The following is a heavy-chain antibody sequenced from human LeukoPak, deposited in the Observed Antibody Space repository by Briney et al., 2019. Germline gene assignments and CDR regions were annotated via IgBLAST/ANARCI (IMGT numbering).Heavy chain of an antibody. CDR1: GYTFTGYY. J-gene: IGHJ5*02. D-gene: IGHD2-2*01. Sequence: ASVKVSCKASGYTFTGYYMHWVRQAPGQGLEWMGWINPNSGGTNYAQKFQGRVTMTSDTSISTAYMELSRLRSDDTAVYYCARGPLGYCSSTSCYGGWFDPWGQGTLVTVSS. CDR2: INPNSGGT. V-gene: IGHV1-2*02. CDR3: ARGPLGYCSSTSCYGGWFDP.